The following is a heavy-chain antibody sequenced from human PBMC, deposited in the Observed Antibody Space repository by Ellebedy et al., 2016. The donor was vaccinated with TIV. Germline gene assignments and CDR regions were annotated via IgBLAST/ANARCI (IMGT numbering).Heavy chain of an antibody. Sequence: GESLKISCAASGFTFSNYWMKWVRQAPGKGLEWVANIKQDGSEKYYVDSVKGRFTISRDNAKNSLFLQMNSLRDEDTAVYFCARGGYGRPFDCWGQGTLVTVSS. V-gene: IGHV3-7*03. D-gene: IGHD5-12*01. J-gene: IGHJ4*02. CDR3: ARGGYGRPFDC. CDR1: GFTFSNYW. CDR2: IKQDGSEK.